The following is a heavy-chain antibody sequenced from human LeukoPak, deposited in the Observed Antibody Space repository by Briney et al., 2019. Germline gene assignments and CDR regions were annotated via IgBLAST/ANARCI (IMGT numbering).Heavy chain of an antibody. CDR2: IYYSGST. CDR3: ARGGSIVGTTPHDTFDI. J-gene: IGHJ3*02. D-gene: IGHD1-26*01. V-gene: IGHV4-59*02. Sequence: SETLSLTCTVSGGSVSSYYWNWIRQPPGKGLDWIAYIYYSGSTNYNPSLKSRVTISVDTSKNQLSLKLNSVTAADTAVYYCARGGSIVGTTPHDTFDIWGPGTMVTVSS. CDR1: GGSVSSYY.